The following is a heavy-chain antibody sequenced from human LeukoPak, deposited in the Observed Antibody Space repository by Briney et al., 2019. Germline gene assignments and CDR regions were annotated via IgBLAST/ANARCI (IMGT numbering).Heavy chain of an antibody. CDR1: GYTFTSYY. V-gene: IGHV1-46*01. CDR2: INPSGGST. J-gene: IGHJ5*02. CDR3: ARVVPAAQKLYNWFDP. D-gene: IGHD2-2*01. Sequence: ASVKVSCKASGYTFTSYYMHWVRQAPGQGLEWMGIINPSGGSTSYAQKFQGRVTMTRNTSISTAYMELSSLRSEDTAVYYCARVVPAAQKLYNWFDPWGQGTLVTVSS.